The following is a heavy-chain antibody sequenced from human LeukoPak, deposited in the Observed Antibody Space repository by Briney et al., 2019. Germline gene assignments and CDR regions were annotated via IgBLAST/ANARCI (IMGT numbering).Heavy chain of an antibody. CDR1: GFTSGFTFSDAW. CDR3: RCWNGNYRGGY. Sequence: PGGSLRLSCAASGFTSGFTFSDAWMSWIRQAPGKGLECVGRVKSKTAGGATDYAAPVKGRFTISRDDSKNTLYLQMNSLKTEDTAVYYCRCWNGNYRGGYWGQGTQVTVSS. J-gene: IGHJ4*02. D-gene: IGHD3-3*01. CDR2: VKSKTAGGAT. V-gene: IGHV3-15*01.